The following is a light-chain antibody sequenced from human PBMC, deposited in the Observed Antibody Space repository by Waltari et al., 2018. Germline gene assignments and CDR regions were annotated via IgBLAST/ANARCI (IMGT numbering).Light chain of an antibody. CDR1: QSILHSSSNKNY. CDR3: HQYYSAPRT. V-gene: IGKV4-1*01. J-gene: IGKJ1*01. CDR2: WAS. Sequence: DSEMTQSQDSLAVSLGERATINCKSSQSILHSSSNKNYLAWYQQKPGQPPTLLIYWASTRESGVPDRFSGSGSGTDFTLTISGLQAEDVAVYYCHQYYSAPRTFGQGTKVEIK.